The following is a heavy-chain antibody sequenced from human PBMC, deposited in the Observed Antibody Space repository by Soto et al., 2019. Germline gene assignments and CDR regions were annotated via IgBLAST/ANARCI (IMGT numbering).Heavy chain of an antibody. CDR3: VRGSLVRGIDY. CDR2: ISPDGSRI. D-gene: IGHD3-16*01. J-gene: IGHJ4*01. Sequence: EVQLVESGGGSVQPGGSLRLSCAASEFIFSNYWMHWIRQTPGKGLESLSHISPDGSRIGDADSAKGRFIISRDNTKNTLYLQMNSLRVEDTAVYYCVRGSLVRGIDYWGRGSLVTVSS. CDR1: EFIFSNYW. V-gene: IGHV3-74*01.